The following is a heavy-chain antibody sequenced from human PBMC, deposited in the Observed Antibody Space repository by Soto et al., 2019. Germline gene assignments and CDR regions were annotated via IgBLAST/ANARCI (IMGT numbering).Heavy chain of an antibody. D-gene: IGHD2-21*01. CDR2: IYYRGRT. V-gene: IGHV4-30-4*01. CDR1: GGSISSGDYY. J-gene: IGHJ4*02. Sequence: QVQLQESGPGLVKPSQTLSLTCTVSGGSISSGDYYWAWIRQPPGKGLEWIGHIYYRGRTYYNPSPKSRVTISGDTSKNQFSLNLNSVTASDTAVYFCARTYGGDYFDSWGQGTLVTVSS. CDR3: ARTYGGDYFDS.